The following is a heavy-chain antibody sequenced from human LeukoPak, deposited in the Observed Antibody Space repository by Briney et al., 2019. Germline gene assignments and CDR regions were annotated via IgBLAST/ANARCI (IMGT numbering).Heavy chain of an antibody. D-gene: IGHD2-21*02. J-gene: IGHJ3*02. CDR1: GGSFSGYY. CDR2: INHGGDT. V-gene: IGHV4-34*01. CDR3: ARFGTYCVGDCSDAFDI. Sequence: PSETLSLTCAVYGGSFSGYYWSWIRQPPGKGLEWIGEINHGGDTNYNPSLMSRVTVSVDTSKNQFSLKLKSVTAADTAVYYCARFGTYCVGDCSDAFDIWGRGTMVTVSS.